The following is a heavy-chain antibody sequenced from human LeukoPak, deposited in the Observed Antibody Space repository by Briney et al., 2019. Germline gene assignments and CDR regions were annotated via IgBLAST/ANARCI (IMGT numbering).Heavy chain of an antibody. CDR1: GYTFTGYY. Sequence: VASVKVSCKASGYTFTGYYMHSVRQAPGQGRKWMGGFDPEDGETIYAQKFQGRVTMTEDTSTDTAYMELSSLRSEDTAVYYCATEFRGRRFGEFYWGQGTWSPSPQ. V-gene: IGHV1-24*01. CDR3: ATEFRGRRFGEFY. CDR2: FDPEDGET. D-gene: IGHD3-10*01. J-gene: IGHJ4*02.